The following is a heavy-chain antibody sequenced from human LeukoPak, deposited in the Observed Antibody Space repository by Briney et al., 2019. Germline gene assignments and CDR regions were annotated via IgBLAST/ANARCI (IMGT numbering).Heavy chain of an antibody. CDR2: ISGSGGST. CDR1: GFTFSSYA. Sequence: PGGSLRLSCAASGFTFSSYAMSWVRQAPGKGLEWVSAISGSGGSTYYADSVKGRFTISRDNSKTTLYLQMNSLRAEDTAVYYCAKGTLDSSWYYRYYYMDVWGKGTTVTVSS. J-gene: IGHJ6*03. CDR3: AKGTLDSSWYYRYYYMDV. D-gene: IGHD6-13*01. V-gene: IGHV3-23*01.